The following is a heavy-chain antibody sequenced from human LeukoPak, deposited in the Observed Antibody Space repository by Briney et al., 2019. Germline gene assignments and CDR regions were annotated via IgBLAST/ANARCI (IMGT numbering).Heavy chain of an antibody. CDR2: IKEDGSEK. J-gene: IGHJ4*02. D-gene: IGHD5-24*01. CDR3: ARTIEMATISYFDY. CDR1: GFTSSNYA. V-gene: IGHV3-7*01. Sequence: GRSLRLSCAASGFTSSNYAMSWVRQAPGKVLEWVANIKEDGSEKNYVDSVKGRFTIARDNAKNSLYLQMNSLRVEDTAVYYCARTIEMATISYFDYWGQGTLVTVSS.